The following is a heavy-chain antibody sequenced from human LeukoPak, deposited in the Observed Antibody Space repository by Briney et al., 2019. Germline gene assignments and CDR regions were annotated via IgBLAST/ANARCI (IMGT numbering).Heavy chain of an antibody. CDR1: GYTFTYRY. Sequence: ASVKVSCKASGYTFTYRYLHWVRQAPGQALEWMGWINPNSGGTNYAQKFQGRVTMTRDTSISTTYMDLTRLTSDDTAVYYCARGPEYGGTIDYWGQGTLVTVSS. CDR3: ARGPEYGGTIDY. V-gene: IGHV1-2*02. J-gene: IGHJ4*02. D-gene: IGHD4-23*01. CDR2: INPNSGGT.